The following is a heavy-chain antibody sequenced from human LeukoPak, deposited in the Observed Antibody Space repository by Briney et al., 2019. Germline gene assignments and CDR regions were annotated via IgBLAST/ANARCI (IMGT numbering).Heavy chain of an antibody. J-gene: IGHJ4*02. CDR1: GYTFTNYW. CDR2: IYPDDSDT. D-gene: IGHD1-26*01. Sequence: GESPKISCKGSGYTFTNYWIGWVRQMPGKGLEWMGIIYPDDSDTRYSPSFQGQVTISADKSINTAYLQWSSLKASDTAMYYCARPLLYSGNYYFDYWGQGTLVTVSS. CDR3: ARPLLYSGNYYFDY. V-gene: IGHV5-51*01.